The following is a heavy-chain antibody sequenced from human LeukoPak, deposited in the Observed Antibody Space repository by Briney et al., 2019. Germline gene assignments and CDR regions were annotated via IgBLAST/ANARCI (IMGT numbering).Heavy chain of an antibody. Sequence: PGRSLRLSCAASGFTFSSYGMHWVRQAPGKGLEWVAVISYDGSNKYYADSVKGRFTISRDNSKNTLYLQMNSLRAEDTAVHYCAKPAIAAAGTGYYFDYWGQGTLVTVSS. V-gene: IGHV3-30*18. CDR3: AKPAIAAAGTGYYFDY. CDR2: ISYDGSNK. J-gene: IGHJ4*02. CDR1: GFTFSSYG. D-gene: IGHD6-13*01.